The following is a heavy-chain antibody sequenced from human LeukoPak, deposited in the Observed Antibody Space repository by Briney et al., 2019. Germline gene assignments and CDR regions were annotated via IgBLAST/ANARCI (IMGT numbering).Heavy chain of an antibody. CDR3: ARGRIAAAGPGLDY. Sequence: PSETLSLTCAVYGGSFSGYYWSWISQPPGKGLEWIGEINHSGSTNYNPSLKSRVTISVDTPKNQFSLKLSSVTAADTAVYYCARGRIAAAGPGLDYWGQGTLVTVSS. CDR2: INHSGST. D-gene: IGHD6-13*01. J-gene: IGHJ4*02. V-gene: IGHV4-34*01. CDR1: GGSFSGYY.